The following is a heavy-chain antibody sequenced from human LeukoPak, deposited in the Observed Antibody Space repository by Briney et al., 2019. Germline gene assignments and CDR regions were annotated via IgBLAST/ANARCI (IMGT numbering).Heavy chain of an antibody. J-gene: IGHJ4*02. CDR2: ITAYNDNT. CDR1: GYTFTSYG. CDR3: ARDLKMGYSSGRYSWGTGSSNDY. Sequence: ASVKVSCKASGYTFTSYGISWVRQAPGQGLEWMGWITAYNDNTYYAQKLQGRVTMTTDTSTSTVYMELRSLRSDDTAVYYCARDLKMGYSSGRYSWGTGSSNDYWGQGTLVTVSS. V-gene: IGHV1-18*01. D-gene: IGHD6-19*01.